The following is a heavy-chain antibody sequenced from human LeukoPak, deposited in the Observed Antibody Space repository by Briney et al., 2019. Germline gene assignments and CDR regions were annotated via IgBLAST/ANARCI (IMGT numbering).Heavy chain of an antibody. Sequence: ESLRLSCAASGFTFSSYAMSWVRQAPGKGLEWVSGISTSGGSSSYADSVKGRFTISRDNPRNTLYMQMNSLRAEDTALYYCAIMHPYYDGSGYWVQWGQGTLVTVSS. D-gene: IGHD3-22*01. CDR1: GFTFSSYA. J-gene: IGHJ4*02. CDR3: AIMHPYYDGSGYWVQ. V-gene: IGHV3-23*01. CDR2: ISTSGGSS.